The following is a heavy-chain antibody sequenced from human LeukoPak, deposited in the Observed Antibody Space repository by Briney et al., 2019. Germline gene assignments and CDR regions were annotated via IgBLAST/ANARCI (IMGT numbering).Heavy chain of an antibody. Sequence: GGSLRLSCTASGFTFGDYAMSWFRQAPGKGLEWVGFIRSKAYGGTTEYAASVKGRFTISRDDSKSIAYLQMNSLKTEDTAVYYCTRDQWLRFTKFDYWGQGTLVTVSS. V-gene: IGHV3-49*03. CDR1: GFTFGDYA. CDR3: TRDQWLRFTKFDY. CDR2: IRSKAYGGTT. J-gene: IGHJ4*02. D-gene: IGHD5-12*01.